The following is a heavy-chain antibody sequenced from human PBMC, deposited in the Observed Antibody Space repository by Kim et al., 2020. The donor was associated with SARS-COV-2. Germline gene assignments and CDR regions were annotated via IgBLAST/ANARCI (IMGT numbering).Heavy chain of an antibody. CDR1: GFIFSNYA. J-gene: IGHJ4*02. CDR2: ISYDGSNA. CDR3: ARGRRFDYGETNY. D-gene: IGHD4-17*01. V-gene: IGHV3-30-3*01. Sequence: GGSLRLSCAASGFIFSNYAIYWVRQAPGKGLEWVAVISYDGSNAFYADSVKGRFTISRDNSKNTLYLQMNSLRAEDTAVYYCARGRRFDYGETNYWGQGTLVTVSS.